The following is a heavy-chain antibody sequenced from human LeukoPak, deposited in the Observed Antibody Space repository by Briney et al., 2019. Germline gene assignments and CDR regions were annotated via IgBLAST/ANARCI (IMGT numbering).Heavy chain of an antibody. J-gene: IGHJ3*02. D-gene: IGHD3-9*01. V-gene: IGHV5-51*01. CDR3: ARHFWSQTYDILTRDAFDI. CDR1: GYIFTNYW. Sequence: GESLKISCKASGYIFTNYWIGWVRQMPGRGLEWMGIIYPGDSDTRYSPSFQGQVTISADKSISTAYLQWSSLKASDTAMYYCARHFWSQTYDILTRDAFDIWGQGTMVTVSS. CDR2: IYPGDSDT.